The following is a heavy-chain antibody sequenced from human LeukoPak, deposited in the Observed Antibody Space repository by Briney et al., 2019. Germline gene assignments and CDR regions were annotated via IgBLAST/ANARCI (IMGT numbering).Heavy chain of an antibody. CDR1: RFTFSTYC. J-gene: IGHJ4*02. CDR2: IKNDGTEK. CDR3: ARLGTAEGTLEDY. D-gene: IGHD6-13*01. V-gene: IGHV3-7*01. Sequence: GGSLRLSCAASRFTFSTYCMSWLRQPPAKGLEWVANIKNDGTEKYYVDSVKGRFTISRDNAKNSLYLQMNSLRAEDTAVYYCARLGTAEGTLEDYWGQGTLVTVSS.